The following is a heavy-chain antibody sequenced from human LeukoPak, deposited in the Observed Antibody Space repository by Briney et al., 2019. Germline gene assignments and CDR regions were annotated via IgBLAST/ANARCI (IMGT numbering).Heavy chain of an antibody. J-gene: IGHJ4*02. V-gene: IGHV1-18*01. CDR2: ISAYNGNT. CDR1: GYTFTSYG. Sequence: GASVKVSCKASGYTFTSYGISWVRQAPGQGLEWMGWISAYNGNTNYAQKLQGRVTMTTDTSTSTAYMELRSLRSDDTAVYYCARDSPNPDYDFWSGYYVSYYFDYWGQGTLVTVSS. D-gene: IGHD3-3*01. CDR3: ARDSPNPDYDFWSGYYVSYYFDY.